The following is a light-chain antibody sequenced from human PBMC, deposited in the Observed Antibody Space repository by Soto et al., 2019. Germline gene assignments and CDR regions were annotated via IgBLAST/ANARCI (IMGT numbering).Light chain of an antibody. CDR1: HDITSY. CDR3: QQCDYLPI. CDR2: DAS. J-gene: IGKJ3*01. Sequence: DIQMTQSPSSLSASVGARVTITCQASHDITSYLNWYQHKPGKAPKLLIYDASILEAGVPSRFGGSGPETDFTFTISRQQPEDAATYYCQQCDYLPIFGPGTTVDFK. V-gene: IGKV1-33*01.